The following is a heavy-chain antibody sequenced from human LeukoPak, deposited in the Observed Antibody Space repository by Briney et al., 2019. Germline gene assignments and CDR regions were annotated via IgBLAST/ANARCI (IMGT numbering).Heavy chain of an antibody. D-gene: IGHD5-18*01. CDR2: IYYSGST. J-gene: IGHJ5*02. CDR1: GGSISSSSYY. Sequence: PSETLSLTCTVSGGSISSSSYYWGWIRQPPGTGLEWIGSIYYSGSTYYNPSLKSRATISVDTSKNQFSLKLSSVTAADTAVYYCARADVDTAMVIPWGQGTLVTVSS. CDR3: ARADVDTAMVIP. V-gene: IGHV4-39*01.